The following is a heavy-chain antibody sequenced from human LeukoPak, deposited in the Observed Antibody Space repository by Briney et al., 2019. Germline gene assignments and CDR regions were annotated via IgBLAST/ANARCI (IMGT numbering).Heavy chain of an antibody. CDR1: GGSFSDYQ. D-gene: IGHD1-26*01. Sequence: SETLSLTCAVSGGSFSDYQWNWIRQSPGKGLEWLGEISHSGTTTYNPSLKSRVTISVDTSKNQFSLKLSSVIAADTAVYYCAREGVYSGSYWGQGTLVTVSS. CDR3: AREGVYSGSY. CDR2: ISHSGTT. V-gene: IGHV4-34*01. J-gene: IGHJ4*02.